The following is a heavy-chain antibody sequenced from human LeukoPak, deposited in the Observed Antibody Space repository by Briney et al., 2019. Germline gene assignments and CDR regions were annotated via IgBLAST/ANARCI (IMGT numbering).Heavy chain of an antibody. CDR3: ASGRPYYDFWSCYYSPKGNWFDP. D-gene: IGHD3-3*01. CDR1: GFTFSSYW. Sequence: GGSLRLSCAAYGFTFSSYWMHWVRQAPGKGLVWVSRINTDGSSTSYADSVKGRFTISRDNAKNTLYLQMNSLRAEDTAVYYCASGRPYYDFWSCYYSPKGNWFDPWGQGTLVTVSS. V-gene: IGHV3-74*01. J-gene: IGHJ5*02. CDR2: INTDGSST.